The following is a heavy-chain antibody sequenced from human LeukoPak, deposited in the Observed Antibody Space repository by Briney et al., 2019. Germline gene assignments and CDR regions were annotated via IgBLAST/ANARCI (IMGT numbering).Heavy chain of an antibody. D-gene: IGHD3-9*01. CDR2: ISSSGSTI. CDR3: ARDYSASYYDILTGRYNWFDP. V-gene: IGHV3-48*03. J-gene: IGHJ5*02. CDR1: GFTFSSYE. Sequence: GGSLRLSCAASGFTFSSYEMNWVRQAPGKGLEWVSYISSSGSTIYYADSVKGRFTISRDNAKNSLYLQMNSLRAEDTAVYYCARDYSASYYDILTGRYNWFDPWGQGTLVTVSS.